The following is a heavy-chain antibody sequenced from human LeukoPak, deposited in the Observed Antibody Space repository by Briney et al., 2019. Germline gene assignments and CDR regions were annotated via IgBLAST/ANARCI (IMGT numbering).Heavy chain of an antibody. CDR3: ASGSYRYYFDY. CDR1: GFTFSSYS. D-gene: IGHD1-26*01. J-gene: IGHJ4*02. V-gene: IGHV3-21*04. CDR2: ISSSSSYI. Sequence: GGSLRLSCAASGFTFSSYSMNWVRQAPGKGLEWVSSISSSSSYIYYADSVKGRFTISRDNAKNSLYLQMNSLRAEDTAVYYCASGSYRYYFDYWGQGTLVTVSS.